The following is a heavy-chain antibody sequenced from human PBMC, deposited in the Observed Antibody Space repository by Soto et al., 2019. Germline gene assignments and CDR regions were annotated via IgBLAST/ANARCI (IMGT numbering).Heavy chain of an antibody. CDR2: INHSGRV. J-gene: IGHJ5*01. D-gene: IGHD3-22*01. CDR3: STRAYDTNGYYRFDP. CDR1: GGSFSGHS. V-gene: IGHV4-34*01. Sequence: SETLSLTCAVYGGSFSGHSWTWIRQSPGKGLEWIGDINHSGRVNYSPSLKSRVTISLDTSKNQFPLTLSAVTAADTAMYYCSTRAYDTNGYYRFDPWGQGTLGTVSS.